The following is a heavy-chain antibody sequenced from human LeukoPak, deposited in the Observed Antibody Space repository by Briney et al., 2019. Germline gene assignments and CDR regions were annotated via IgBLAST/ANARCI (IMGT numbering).Heavy chain of an antibody. Sequence: GGSLRLSCAASGFTFSSYNMNWVRQAPGKGLEWVSSISSSSTYLYYADSVKGRFTISRDNAKSSLYLQTNSLRAEDTAVYYCARDYYGDYYFDYWGQGTLVTVSS. D-gene: IGHD4-17*01. CDR2: ISSSSTYL. J-gene: IGHJ4*02. CDR3: ARDYYGDYYFDY. V-gene: IGHV3-21*01. CDR1: GFTFSSYN.